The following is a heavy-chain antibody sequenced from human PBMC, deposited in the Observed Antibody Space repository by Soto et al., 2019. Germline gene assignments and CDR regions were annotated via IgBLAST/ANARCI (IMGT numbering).Heavy chain of an antibody. CDR1: GFTFSSYA. CDR2: ISSSGGST. J-gene: IGHJ4*02. Sequence: EVQLLESGGDLIQPGGSLRLSCAASGFTFSSYAMSWVRQAPGKGLGWVSAISSSGGSTFYADSVKGRFTISRDNSMNTLYLQMYSLRVVDTAIYYCAEYQPMTQPGPYFDYWGQGTLVTVSS. CDR3: AEYQPMTQPGPYFDY. V-gene: IGHV3-23*01. D-gene: IGHD3-22*01.